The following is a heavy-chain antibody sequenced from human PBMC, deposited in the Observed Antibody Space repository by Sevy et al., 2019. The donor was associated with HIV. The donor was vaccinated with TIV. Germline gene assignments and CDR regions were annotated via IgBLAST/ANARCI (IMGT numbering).Heavy chain of an antibody. J-gene: IGHJ3*02. CDR3: ARVGYYDSSGYYSEAFDI. CDR2: ISAYNGNT. V-gene: IGHV1-18*04. D-gene: IGHD3-22*01. Sequence: ASVKVSCKASGYTFTSYGISWVRQAPGQGLEWMGWISAYNGNTNYAQKLQGRVTMTTDTSTSTAYMELRSLRSDETAVYYCARVGYYDSSGYYSEAFDIWGQGTMVTVSS. CDR1: GYTFTSYG.